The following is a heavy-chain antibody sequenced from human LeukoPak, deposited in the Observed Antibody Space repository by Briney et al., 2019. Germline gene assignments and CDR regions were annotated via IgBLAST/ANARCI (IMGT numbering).Heavy chain of an antibody. CDR2: IYYSGST. D-gene: IGHD3-3*01. Sequence: SQTLSLTCTVSGGSINSGTYYWSWIRQHPGKGLEWLGYIYYSGSTYFNPSLKSRVSISADTSKNQLSLKLSSVTAADTAIYYCARDTLSGNYFRPLDYWGQGTLVTVSS. CDR1: GGSINSGTYY. V-gene: IGHV4-31*03. CDR3: ARDTLSGNYFRPLDY. J-gene: IGHJ4*02.